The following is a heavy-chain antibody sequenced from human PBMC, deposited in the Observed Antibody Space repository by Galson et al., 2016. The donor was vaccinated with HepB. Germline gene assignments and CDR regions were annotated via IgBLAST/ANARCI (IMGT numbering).Heavy chain of an antibody. CDR3: ARGLLWFGELSMGAFDI. J-gene: IGHJ3*02. CDR2: ISSSSSYI. V-gene: IGHV3-21*01. D-gene: IGHD3-10*01. Sequence: SLRLSCAASGFTFSSYSMNWVRQAPGKGLEWVSSISSSSSYIYYADSVKGRFTISRDNAKNSLYLQMNSLRAEDTAVYYCARGLLWFGELSMGAFDIWGQGTIVTVSS. CDR1: GFTFSSYS.